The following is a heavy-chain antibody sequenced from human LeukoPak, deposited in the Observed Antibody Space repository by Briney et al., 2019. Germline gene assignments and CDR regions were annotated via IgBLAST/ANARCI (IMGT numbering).Heavy chain of an antibody. J-gene: IGHJ4*02. CDR3: ARHLSGKTKF. D-gene: IGHD1-7*01. Sequence: SETLSLTCSVSGDSISSGRNYWGWLRQSPGKGLEWIASIYSSGNTHSNPSLKSPVSISVDTSKNPGSLKLYSVTASDAAIYYCARHLSGKTKFWGQGTLDIVSS. CDR1: GDSISSGRNY. CDR2: IYSSGNT. V-gene: IGHV4-39*01.